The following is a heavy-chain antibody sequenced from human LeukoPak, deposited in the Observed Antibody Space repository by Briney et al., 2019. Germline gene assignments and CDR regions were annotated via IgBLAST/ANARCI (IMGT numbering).Heavy chain of an antibody. V-gene: IGHV3-66*01. CDR3: ASWGSGSFYEY. J-gene: IGHJ4*02. CDR2: FFGGGGT. CDR1: GLTVRSNY. D-gene: IGHD1-26*01. Sequence: GGSLRLSCAASGLTVRSNYISWVRQTPGKGLDWVAVFFGGGGTHYADSVKGRFTISRDQSKNTFHLQMNSVRVEDTAVYFCASWGSGSFYEYWGQGTLVTVSS.